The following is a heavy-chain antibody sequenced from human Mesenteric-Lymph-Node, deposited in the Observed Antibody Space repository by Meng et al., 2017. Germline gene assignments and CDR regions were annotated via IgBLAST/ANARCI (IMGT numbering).Heavy chain of an antibody. CDR3: ARDFGPRDTTYHPTNYFDS. J-gene: IGHJ4*02. D-gene: IGHD2/OR15-2a*01. V-gene: IGHV3-21*04. Sequence: GGSLRLSCAASGFTFSSYTMNWVRQAPGKGLEWVSSISSNSGYLYYADSVKGRFTISRDNAKNSLYLQMNSLRAEDTAVYYCARDFGPRDTTYHPTNYFDSWGRGTQVTVSS. CDR1: GFTFSSYT. CDR2: ISSNSGYL.